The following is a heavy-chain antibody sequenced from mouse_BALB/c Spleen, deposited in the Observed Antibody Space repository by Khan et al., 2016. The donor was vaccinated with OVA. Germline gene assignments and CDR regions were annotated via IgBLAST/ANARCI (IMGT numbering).Heavy chain of an antibody. Sequence: QVQLQQPGAELAKPGASMKMSCKASGYTFTTYWMHWIKQRPGQGLEWIGYINPNTGYNECEQKFKDKATLTADKSSSTVYMQLSSLTSEDSAVXYCATSGQYGGNYYFGMDYWGQGTSVTVSS. CDR2: INPNTGYN. CDR1: GYTFTTYW. D-gene: IGHD2-1*01. J-gene: IGHJ4*01. V-gene: IGHV1-7*01. CDR3: ATSGQYGGNYYFGMDY.